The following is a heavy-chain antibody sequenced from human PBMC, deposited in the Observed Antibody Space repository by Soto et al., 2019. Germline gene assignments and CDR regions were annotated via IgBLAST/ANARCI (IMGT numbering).Heavy chain of an antibody. CDR1: GFPFSHYW. Sequence: MQMVESGGGSVQPGGSLRLSCAASGFPFSHYWMHWVRQTPGKGLVWVSRINPAGTITNYADSVEGRFTISRDNADSALFLQMNSLSAEDTAIYYCTSDTFGLRHTWGQGTLVTVSS. J-gene: IGHJ5*02. V-gene: IGHV3-74*01. CDR3: TSDTFGLRHT. CDR2: INPAGTIT. D-gene: IGHD3-16*01.